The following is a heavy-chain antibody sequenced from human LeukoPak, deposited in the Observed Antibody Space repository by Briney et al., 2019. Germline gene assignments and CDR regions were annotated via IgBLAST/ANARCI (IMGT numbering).Heavy chain of an antibody. CDR3: AKVWRPSYYYDSSGYYYGSNSGDY. D-gene: IGHD3-22*01. CDR2: ISGSGGST. CDR1: GFTFSSYA. Sequence: GGSLRLSCAASGFTFSSYAMSWVRQAPGKGLEWVSAISGSGGSTYYADSVKGRFTISRDNSKSTLYLQMNSLRAEDTAVYYCAKVWRPSYYYDSSGYYYGSNSGDYWGQGTLVTVSS. V-gene: IGHV3-23*01. J-gene: IGHJ4*02.